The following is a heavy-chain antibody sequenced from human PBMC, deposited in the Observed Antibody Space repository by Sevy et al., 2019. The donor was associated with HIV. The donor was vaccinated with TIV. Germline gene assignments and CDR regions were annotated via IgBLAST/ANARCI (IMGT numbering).Heavy chain of an antibody. D-gene: IGHD1-26*01. Sequence: SETLSLTCTVSGGSITSLYWNWIRQPPGKGLEWIANIYYNGHINYNPSLKSRVTLSLDKSKNQVSLRLSSVTAADTAMYYCAGENAWGRGYSWGQGTLVTVSS. V-gene: IGHV4-59*08. CDR3: AGENAWGRGYS. J-gene: IGHJ4*02. CDR1: GGSITSLY. CDR2: IYYNGHI.